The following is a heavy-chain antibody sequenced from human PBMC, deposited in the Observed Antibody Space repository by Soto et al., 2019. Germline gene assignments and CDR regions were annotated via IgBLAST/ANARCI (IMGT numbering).Heavy chain of an antibody. CDR2: INPSGGST. CDR1: GGTFSSYT. D-gene: IGHD5-18*01. CDR3: ARPTAMGNYYYYGMDV. J-gene: IGHJ6*02. V-gene: IGHV1-46*01. Sequence: ASVKVSCKASGGTFSSYTISWVRQAPGQGLEWMGIINPSGGSTSYAQKFQGRVTMTRDTSTSTVYMELSSLRSEDTAVYYCARPTAMGNYYYYGMDVWGQGTTVTVSS.